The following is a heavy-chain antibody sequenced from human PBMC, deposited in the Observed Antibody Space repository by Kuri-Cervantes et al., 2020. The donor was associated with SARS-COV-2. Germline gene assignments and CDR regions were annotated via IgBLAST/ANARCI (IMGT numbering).Heavy chain of an antibody. V-gene: IGHV5-51*01. CDR2: VYLGDSDT. CDR1: GYSFTTYW. D-gene: IGHD4-17*01. Sequence: GESLKISCKGSGYSFTTYWIGWVRQMPGKGLEWMGIVYLGDSDTRYNPSFQGQVTISADKSISTAFLQWSSLKASDTAIYYCARRAYGEQVDYYYMDVWGKGTTVTVSS. CDR3: ARRAYGEQVDYYYMDV. J-gene: IGHJ6*03.